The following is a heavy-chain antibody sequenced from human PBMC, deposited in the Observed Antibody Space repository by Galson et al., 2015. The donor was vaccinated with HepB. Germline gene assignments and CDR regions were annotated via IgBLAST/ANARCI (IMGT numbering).Heavy chain of an antibody. D-gene: IGHD3-9*01. CDR1: GFSFSSYG. V-gene: IGHV3-21*01. CDR2: ISSSSTYI. J-gene: IGHJ4*02. Sequence: LRLSCAASGFSFSSYGMNWVRQAPGKGLEWVSSISSSSTYIYYADSVKDRFTISRDNAKNSLYLQMNSLRAEDTAVYYCARDYDLLTGYYKGKYYFDYWGQGTLVTVSS. CDR3: ARDYDLLTGYYKGKYYFDY.